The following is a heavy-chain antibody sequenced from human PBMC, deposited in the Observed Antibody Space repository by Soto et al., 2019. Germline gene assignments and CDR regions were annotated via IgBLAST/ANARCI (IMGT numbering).Heavy chain of an antibody. D-gene: IGHD3-22*01. CDR3: ARDRAGYYSHFVY. V-gene: IGHV1-69*13. J-gene: IGHJ4*02. Sequence: QVQLVQSGAEVKKPGASVKVSCKASGYAFGAYYIYWVRQAPGQGLEWMGGIMPFFGSGNYAQKFQGRINITADESTSSVYLELTSLRSEDTAVYYCARDRAGYYSHFVYWGQGTLVTVSS. CDR2: IMPFFGSG. CDR1: GYAFGAYY.